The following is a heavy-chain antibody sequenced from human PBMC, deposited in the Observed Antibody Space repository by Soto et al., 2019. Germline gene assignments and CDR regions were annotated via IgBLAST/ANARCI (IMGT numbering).Heavy chain of an antibody. Sequence: ASVKVSGKASGYTFTGYYMHWVRQAPGQGLEWMGWINPNGGGTNYAQKFQGRVTMTRDTSISTAYMELSRLRSDDTAVYYCASPTTPPYYYYYYGMDVWGQGTTVTVSS. CDR1: GYTFTGYY. V-gene: IGHV1-2*02. D-gene: IGHD1-26*01. CDR2: INPNGGGT. CDR3: ASPTTPPYYYYYYGMDV. J-gene: IGHJ6*02.